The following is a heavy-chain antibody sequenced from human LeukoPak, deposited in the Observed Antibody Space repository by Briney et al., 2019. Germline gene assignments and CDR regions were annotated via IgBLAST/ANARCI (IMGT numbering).Heavy chain of an antibody. Sequence: GRSLRLSCAASGFTFSSYGMHWVRQAPGKGLEWVSDITYDGSNKYYADSVKGRFTISRDNSKNTLYLQMDSLRAEDTAVYYCAREQVTYHYDSSGYCDYWGQGTLVTVSS. J-gene: IGHJ4*02. CDR3: AREQVTYHYDSSGYCDY. V-gene: IGHV3-30*03. CDR1: GFTFSSYG. D-gene: IGHD3-22*01. CDR2: ITYDGSNK.